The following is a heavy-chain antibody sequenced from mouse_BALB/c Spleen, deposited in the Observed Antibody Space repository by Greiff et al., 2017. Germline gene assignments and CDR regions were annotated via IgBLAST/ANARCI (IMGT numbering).Heavy chain of an antibody. CDR1: GFTFSSYG. CDR2: ISSGGSYT. Sequence: EVQLQQSGGDLVKPGGSLKLSCAASGFTFSSYGMSWVRQTPDKRLEWVATISSGGSYTYYPDSVKGRFTISRDNAKNTLYLQMSSLKSEDTAMYYCARKDGYSYWGQGTTLTVSS. CDR3: ARKDGYSY. D-gene: IGHD2-3*01. J-gene: IGHJ2*01. V-gene: IGHV5-6*01.